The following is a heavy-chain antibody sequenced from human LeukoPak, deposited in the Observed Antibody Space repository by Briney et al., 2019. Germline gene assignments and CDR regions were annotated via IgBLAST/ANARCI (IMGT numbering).Heavy chain of an antibody. CDR3: ARDVDNGDYFYYFDY. V-gene: IGHV4-59*12. Sequence: SETLSLTCTVSGGSISSYYWSWIRQPPGKGLEWIGYIYYSGSTNYNPSLKSRVTISVDTSKNQFSLKLSSVTATDTAVYYCARDVDNGDYFYYFDYWGQGTLVTVSS. J-gene: IGHJ4*02. CDR2: IYYSGST. CDR1: GGSISSYY. D-gene: IGHD4-17*01.